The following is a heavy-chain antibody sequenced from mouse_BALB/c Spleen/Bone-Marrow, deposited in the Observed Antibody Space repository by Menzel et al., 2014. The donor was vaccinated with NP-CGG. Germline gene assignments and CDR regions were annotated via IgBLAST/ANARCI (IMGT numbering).Heavy chain of an antibody. CDR2: ISSGGGYT. J-gene: IGHJ4*01. CDR1: GFTFSTYG. V-gene: IGHV5-6*01. Sequence: EVQLVESGGDLVKPGGSLELSCAASGFTFSTYGMSWVRQTPDKRLEWVATISSGGGYTYYPDSVKGRFTISRDNANNTLYLQKSSLKSEDTAMYYCTRQRSWDHYAMDYCGQGTSVTVSS. D-gene: IGHD1-1*01. CDR3: TRQRSWDHYAMDY.